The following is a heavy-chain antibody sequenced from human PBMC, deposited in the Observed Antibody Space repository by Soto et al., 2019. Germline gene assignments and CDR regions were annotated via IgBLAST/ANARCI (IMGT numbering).Heavy chain of an antibody. CDR2: IWYDGSNK. CDR1: GFTFSSYG. D-gene: IGHD6-13*01. Sequence: QVQLVESGGGVVQPGRSLRLSCAASGFTFSSYGMHWVRQAPGKGLEWVAVIWYDGSNKYYADSVKGRFTISRDNYKNTPYLQMNSLSAEDTAVYYCARETDSSSWYLSMHYWGQGTLVTVSS. J-gene: IGHJ4*02. V-gene: IGHV3-33*01. CDR3: ARETDSSSWYLSMHY.